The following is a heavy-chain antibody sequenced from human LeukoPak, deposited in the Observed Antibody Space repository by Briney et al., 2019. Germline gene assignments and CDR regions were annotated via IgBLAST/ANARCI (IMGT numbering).Heavy chain of an antibody. V-gene: IGHV3-73*01. CDR1: GFTFRGSA. Sequence: GGALRLSCAASGFTFRGSAMPWVRQASGKGLEWVGRIRSKANSYATAYAASVKGRFAISRDDSKNTAYLQMNSLKTEDTAVYYCTRRGPPKYAYSSGPSDYWGQGTLVTVSS. CDR2: IRSKANSYAT. CDR3: TRRGPPKYAYSSGPSDY. D-gene: IGHD6-19*01. J-gene: IGHJ4*02.